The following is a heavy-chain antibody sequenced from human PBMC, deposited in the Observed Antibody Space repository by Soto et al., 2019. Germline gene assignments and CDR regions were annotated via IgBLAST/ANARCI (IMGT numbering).Heavy chain of an antibody. CDR2: IYYSGST. D-gene: IGHD1-1*01. J-gene: IGHJ6*03. Sequence: SETLSLTCTVSGGSISSSSYYWGWIRQPPGKGLEWIGYIYYSGSTNYNPSLKSRVTISVDTSKNQFSLKLSSVTAADTAVYYCARHDRNYYYYYYMDVWGKGTTVTVSS. V-gene: IGHV4-39*01. CDR3: ARHDRNYYYYYYMDV. CDR1: GGSISSSSYY.